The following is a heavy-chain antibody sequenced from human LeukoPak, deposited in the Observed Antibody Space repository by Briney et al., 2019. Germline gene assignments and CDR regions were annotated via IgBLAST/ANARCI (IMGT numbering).Heavy chain of an antibody. CDR1: GYTFTDYY. V-gene: IGHV1-69-2*01. Sequence: ASVKVSCKVSGYTFTDYYMHWVQQAPGKGLEWMGLVDPEDGETIYAEKFQGRVTITPDTSTDTAYMELSSLRSEDTAVYYCATGGIAAAGTGNWFDPWGQGTLVTVSS. CDR2: VDPEDGET. J-gene: IGHJ5*02. D-gene: IGHD6-13*01. CDR3: ATGGIAAAGTGNWFDP.